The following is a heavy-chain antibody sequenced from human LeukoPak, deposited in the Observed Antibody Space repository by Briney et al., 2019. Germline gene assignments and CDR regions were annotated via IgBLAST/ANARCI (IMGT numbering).Heavy chain of an antibody. D-gene: IGHD2/OR15-2a*01. J-gene: IGHJ6*02. CDR2: INSDGSTT. CDR3: ASLQNVPSYYYYYVMDV. V-gene: IGHV3-74*01. CDR1: GLTFSNYW. Sequence: PGGSLRLSCAASGLTFSNYWMHWVRHAPGKGLVWVSRINSDGSTTNYADPVKGRFTISRDNAKNTLFLQMNSLRAEDTAVYYCASLQNVPSYYYYYVMDVWGQGTTVTVSS.